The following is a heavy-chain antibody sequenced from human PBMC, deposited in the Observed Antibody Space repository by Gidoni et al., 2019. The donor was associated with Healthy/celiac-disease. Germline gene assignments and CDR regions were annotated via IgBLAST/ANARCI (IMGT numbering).Heavy chain of an antibody. CDR3: AGRGWMVATND. D-gene: IGHD3-10*01. J-gene: IGHJ4*02. CDR2: INHSGST. CDR1: GGSFSGYY. Sequence: QVQLQQWGAGLLKPSATLSLTCAVYGGSFSGYYWSWIRQPPGKGLEWIGEINHSGSTNYNPSLKSRVTISVDTSESQCSLKLSSVTAADTAVYYCAGRGWMVATNDWSQGTLVTVSS. V-gene: IGHV4-34*01.